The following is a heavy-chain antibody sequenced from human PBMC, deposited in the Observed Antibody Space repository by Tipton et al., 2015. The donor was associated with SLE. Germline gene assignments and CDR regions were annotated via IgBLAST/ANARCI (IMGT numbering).Heavy chain of an antibody. V-gene: IGHV1-2*06. D-gene: IGHD3-22*01. CDR2: INPNNGGT. J-gene: IGHJ5*02. CDR3: ARSKLPRYYSDASGHDP. CDR1: GYTFTGYY. Sequence: QLVQSGAEVKKPGASVKVSCKASGYTFTGYYMHWVRQAPGQGLEWMGRINPNNGGTNYAQKFQGRVTMTRDTSISTAYMELSRLRSDDTAVYYCARSKLPRYYSDASGHDPWGQGTLVTVSS.